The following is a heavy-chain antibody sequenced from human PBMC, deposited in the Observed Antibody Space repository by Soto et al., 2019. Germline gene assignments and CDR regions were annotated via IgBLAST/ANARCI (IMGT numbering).Heavy chain of an antibody. D-gene: IGHD2-2*01. CDR1: GFTFSSYA. Sequence: GGSLRLSCAASGFTFSSYAMSWVRQAPGKGLEWVSAISGSGGSTYYADSVKGRFTISRDNSKNTLYLQMNSLRAEDTAVYYCAKWGPPPVVPAAMDYYYYGMDVWGQGTTVTVSS. V-gene: IGHV3-23*01. CDR3: AKWGPPPVVPAAMDYYYYGMDV. CDR2: ISGSGGST. J-gene: IGHJ6*02.